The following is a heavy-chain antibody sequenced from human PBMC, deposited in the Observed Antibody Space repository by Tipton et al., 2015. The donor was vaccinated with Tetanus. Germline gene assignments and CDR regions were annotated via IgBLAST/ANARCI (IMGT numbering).Heavy chain of an antibody. D-gene: IGHD2-15*01. V-gene: IGHV3-33*01. J-gene: IGHJ4*02. CDR2: SWYDGTDK. Sequence: SGFIFSSYGIHWVRQAPGKGLEWVAVSWYDGTDKYYAESAKGRFTISRDNSMNTLYLQMNSLRAEDTAVYYCAREADCSGGSCFSGDFDNWGQGTQVTVSS. CDR3: AREADCSGGSCFSGDFDN. CDR1: GFIFSSYG.